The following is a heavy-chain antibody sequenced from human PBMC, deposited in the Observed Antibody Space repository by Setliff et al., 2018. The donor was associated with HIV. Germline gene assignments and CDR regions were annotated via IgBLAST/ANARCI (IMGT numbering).Heavy chain of an antibody. J-gene: IGHJ4*02. CDR2: IYHSGSV. V-gene: IGHV4-34*01. D-gene: IGHD2-2*01. CDR3: ARVRLRVPPSIFDY. Sequence: SETLSLTCAVYGAPFNGYYWAWIRQSPAKGLEWIGEIYHSGSVNYNPSVQSRVTISTDTSKNQISLRLNSGTVADTAVYYCARVRLRVPPSIFDYWGMGSLVTVSS. CDR1: GAPFNGYY.